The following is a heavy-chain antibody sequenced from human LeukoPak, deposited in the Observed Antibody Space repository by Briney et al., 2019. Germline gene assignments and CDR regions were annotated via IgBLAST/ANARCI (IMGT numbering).Heavy chain of an antibody. D-gene: IGHD2-15*01. CDR1: GFTLSSHS. V-gene: IGHV3-48*01. J-gene: IGHJ3*02. CDR3: ARDSGGYCSGGSCYNDAFDI. Sequence: PGGSLRLSCAASGFTLSSHSMNWVRQAPGKGLEWVSYISSSSSTIYYADSVKGRFTISRDNAKNSLYLQMNSLRAEDTAVYYCARDSGGYCSGGSCYNDAFDIWGQGTMVTVSS. CDR2: ISSSSSTI.